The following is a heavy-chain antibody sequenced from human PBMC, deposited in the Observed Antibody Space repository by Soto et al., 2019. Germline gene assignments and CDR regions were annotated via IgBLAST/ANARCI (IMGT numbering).Heavy chain of an antibody. Sequence: QVLLVQSGAEVTRPGASVKVSCKASGYTFTSYYMHWVRQAPGQGLEWMAMINPSGGRTKYAQIFQGRVTLTRDTSTGTVDMELSSLTSEDTAIYYCARGPSCGGDCDLLDYWGQGTQVTVSS. CDR3: ARGPSCGGDCDLLDY. CDR1: GYTFTSYY. CDR2: INPSGGRT. J-gene: IGHJ4*02. V-gene: IGHV1-46*01. D-gene: IGHD2-21*02.